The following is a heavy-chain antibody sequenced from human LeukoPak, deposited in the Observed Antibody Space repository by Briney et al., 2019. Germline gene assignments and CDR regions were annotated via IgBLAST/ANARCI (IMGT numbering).Heavy chain of an antibody. Sequence: GASVKVSCKASGYTFTSYGISWVRQAPGQGLEWMGWISAYNGNTNYAQKLQGRVTMTTDTSTSTAYMELSSLRSEDTAVYYCARGPGYSYGYSFFDYWGQGTLVTVSS. CDR1: GYTFTSYG. CDR3: ARGPGYSYGYSFFDY. CDR2: ISAYNGNT. D-gene: IGHD5-18*01. V-gene: IGHV1-18*01. J-gene: IGHJ4*02.